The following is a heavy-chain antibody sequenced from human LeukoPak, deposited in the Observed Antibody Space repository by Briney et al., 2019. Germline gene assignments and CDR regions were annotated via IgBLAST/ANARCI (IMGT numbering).Heavy chain of an antibody. J-gene: IGHJ4*02. CDR2: IGGSGGRT. Sequence: GGSLRLSCAASGFTFSNYAMSWVRQAPGRGLEWVSDIGGSGGRTYYADSVKGRFTISRDNSKNTLYLQMNSLRAEDTAVYYCAKENWGSGYVDYWGQGTLVTVSP. CDR1: GFTFSNYA. V-gene: IGHV3-23*01. CDR3: AKENWGSGYVDY. D-gene: IGHD7-27*01.